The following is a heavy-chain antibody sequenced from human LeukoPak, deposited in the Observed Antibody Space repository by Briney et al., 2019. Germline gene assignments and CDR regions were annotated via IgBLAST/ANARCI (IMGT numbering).Heavy chain of an antibody. Sequence: SETLSLTCTVSGGAISSYYWSWIRQPPGKGLEWIGYIFYGGSTNYNPSLKSRVTISVDTSKNQFSLKLSSVTAADTAVYYCARDYYYYDSSGYYYLDAFDIWGQGTMVTVSS. D-gene: IGHD3-22*01. CDR2: IFYGGST. V-gene: IGHV4-59*01. CDR3: ARDYYYYDSSGYYYLDAFDI. CDR1: GGAISSYY. J-gene: IGHJ3*02.